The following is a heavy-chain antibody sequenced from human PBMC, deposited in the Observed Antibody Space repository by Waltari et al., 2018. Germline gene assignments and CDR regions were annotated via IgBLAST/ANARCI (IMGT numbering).Heavy chain of an antibody. Sequence: QVQLQQWGAGLLKPSETLSLTCAVYGGSFSGYYWSWIRQPPGKGLEWIGEINHSGSTNYNPSLKSRVTISVDTSKNQFSLKLSSVTAADTAVYYCARSRVYGRRMDVWGQGTTVTVSS. D-gene: IGHD3-10*01. CDR2: INHSGST. V-gene: IGHV4-34*01. J-gene: IGHJ6*02. CDR3: ARSRVYGRRMDV. CDR1: GGSFSGYY.